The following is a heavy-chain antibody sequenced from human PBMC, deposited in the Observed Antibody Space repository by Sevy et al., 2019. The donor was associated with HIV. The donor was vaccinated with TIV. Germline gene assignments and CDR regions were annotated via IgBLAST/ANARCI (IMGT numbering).Heavy chain of an antibody. CDR2: ISASGYST. D-gene: IGHD3-22*01. J-gene: IGHJ4*02. CDR1: GIAFSTYA. Sequence: GGSLRLSCAASGIAFSTYAMFWVRQAPGKGLEWVSSISASGYSTYYADSVKGRFTLSRDNSRNNLDLNMNSLRADDTDIYYCANAFSDVYYYDSRATVDYWVQRTLVTVSS. V-gene: IGHV3-23*01. CDR3: ANAFSDVYYYDSRATVDY.